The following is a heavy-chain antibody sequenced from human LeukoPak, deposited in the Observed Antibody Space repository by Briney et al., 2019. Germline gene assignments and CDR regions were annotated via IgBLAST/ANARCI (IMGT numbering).Heavy chain of an antibody. V-gene: IGHV4-61*01. J-gene: IGHJ4*02. CDR1: GGSVSSGSYY. CDR2: IYYSGST. Sequence: SETLSLTGTVSGGSVSSGSYYWSWIRQPPGKGLEWIGYIYYSGSTNYNPSLKSRVTISVDTSKNQFSLKLSSVTAADTAVYYCARAAAEYSYGWAYYFDYWGQGTLVTVSS. CDR3: ARAAAEYSYGWAYYFDY. D-gene: IGHD5-18*01.